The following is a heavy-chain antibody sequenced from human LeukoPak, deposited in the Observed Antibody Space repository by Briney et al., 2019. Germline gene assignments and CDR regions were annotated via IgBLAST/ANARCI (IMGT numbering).Heavy chain of an antibody. CDR3: ARMYGDYSWFDP. D-gene: IGHD4-17*01. Sequence: SETLSLTCTVSGGSISSYYWSWIRQPPGKGLEWIGYIYYSGSTNYNPSLKSRVTISVDTFKNQFSLKLSSVTAADTAVYYCARMYGDYSWFDPWGQGTLVTVCS. V-gene: IGHV4-59*01. J-gene: IGHJ5*02. CDR1: GGSISSYY. CDR2: IYYSGST.